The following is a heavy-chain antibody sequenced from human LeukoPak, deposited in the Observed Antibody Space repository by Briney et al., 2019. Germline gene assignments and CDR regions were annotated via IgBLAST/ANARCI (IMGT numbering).Heavy chain of an antibody. J-gene: IGHJ4*02. V-gene: IGHV3-74*01. CDR1: GFTLSSFW. CDR3: ARATVTSTE. Sequence: PGGSLRLSCAASGFTLSSFWMHWVRQAPGKGLVRVSHISSDGSSTDYADSVKGRFTISRDNAKNTLYLQMNSLRAEDTAVYYCARATVTSTEWGQGTLVTVSS. D-gene: IGHD4-11*01. CDR2: ISSDGSST.